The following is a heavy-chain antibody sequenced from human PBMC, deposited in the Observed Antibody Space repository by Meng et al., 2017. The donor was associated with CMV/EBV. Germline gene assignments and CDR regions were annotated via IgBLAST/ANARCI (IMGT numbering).Heavy chain of an antibody. Sequence: GESLKISCAASGFTLNNHAMHWVRQAPGKGLEWVAVISYDGSNKYYADSVKGRFTISRDNSKNTLYLQMNSLRAEDTAVYYCARDRLYCSSTSCYFQHWGQGTLVTVSS. D-gene: IGHD2-2*01. CDR3: ARDRLYCSSTSCYFQH. CDR2: ISYDGSNK. J-gene: IGHJ1*01. CDR1: GFTLNNHA. V-gene: IGHV3-30*04.